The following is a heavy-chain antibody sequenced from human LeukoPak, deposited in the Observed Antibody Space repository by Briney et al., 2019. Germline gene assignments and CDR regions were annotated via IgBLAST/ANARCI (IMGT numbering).Heavy chain of an antibody. J-gene: IGHJ4*02. V-gene: IGHV4-39*01. CDR1: GGSISSSSYY. CDR3: ARQGGPDY. D-gene: IGHD6-25*01. CDR2: IYYSGST. Sequence: PSETLSLTCTVSGGSISSSSYYWGWIRQPPGKGLEWIGSIYYSGSTYYNPSLKSRVTISVDTSKNQFSLKLSSVTAADTAVYYCARQGGPDYRGQGTLVTVSS.